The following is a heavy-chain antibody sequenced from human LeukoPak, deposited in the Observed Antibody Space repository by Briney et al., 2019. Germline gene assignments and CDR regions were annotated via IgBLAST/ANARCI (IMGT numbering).Heavy chain of an antibody. CDR1: GFTFSSYS. CDR2: ISSSSSYI. V-gene: IGHV3-21*01. J-gene: IGHJ3*02. Sequence: TGGSLRLSCAASGFTFSSYSMNWVRQAPGKGLEWVSSISSSSSYIYYADSVKGRFTISRDNAKNSLYLQVNSLRAEDTAVYYCAREAEVAANAFDIWGQGTMVTVSS. CDR3: AREAEVAANAFDI. D-gene: IGHD6-19*01.